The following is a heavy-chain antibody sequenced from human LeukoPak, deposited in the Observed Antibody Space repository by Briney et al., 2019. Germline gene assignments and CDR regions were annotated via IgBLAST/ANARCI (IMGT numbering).Heavy chain of an antibody. CDR1: GGSISSYY. Sequence: SETLSLTCTVSGGSISSYYWSWIRQPAGKGLEWIGRIYTSGSTNYNPSLKSRVTMSVDTSKNQFSLKLSSVTAADTAVYYCAREQWLVRSPYYSDYWGQGTLVTVSS. J-gene: IGHJ4*02. D-gene: IGHD6-19*01. CDR3: AREQWLVRSPYYSDY. V-gene: IGHV4-4*07. CDR2: IYTSGST.